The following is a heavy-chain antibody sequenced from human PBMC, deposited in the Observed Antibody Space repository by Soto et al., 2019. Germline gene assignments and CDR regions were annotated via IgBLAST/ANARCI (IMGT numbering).Heavy chain of an antibody. D-gene: IGHD5-18*01. CDR3: ARWVTDSYGYITPARVQYFDY. CDR2: IIPIFGTA. Sequence: QVQLVQSGAEVKKPGSSVKVSCKASGGTFSSYAISWVRQAPGQGLEWMGGIIPIFGTANYAQKFQGRVTITADESTSTAYMELISLRSEDTAVYYCARWVTDSYGYITPARVQYFDYWGQGTLVTVSS. CDR1: GGTFSSYA. J-gene: IGHJ4*02. V-gene: IGHV1-69*01.